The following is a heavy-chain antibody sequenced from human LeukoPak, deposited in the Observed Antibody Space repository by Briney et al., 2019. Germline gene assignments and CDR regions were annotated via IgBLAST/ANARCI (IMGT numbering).Heavy chain of an antibody. D-gene: IGHD6-13*01. CDR1: GFTFSSYS. Sequence: PGGSLRLSCAASGFTFSSYSMNWVRQAPGKGLEWVSSISSSSSYIYYADSVKGRFTISRDNAKNSLYLQMNSLRAEDTAVYYCARSQYIAAAGTAGTDGVVDASDVWGQGTTVTVSS. J-gene: IGHJ6*01. CDR2: ISSSSSYI. CDR3: ARSQYIAAAGTAGTDGVVDASDV. V-gene: IGHV3-21*01.